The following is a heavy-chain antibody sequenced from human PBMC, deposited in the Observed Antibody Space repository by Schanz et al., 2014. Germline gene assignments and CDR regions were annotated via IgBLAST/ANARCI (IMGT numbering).Heavy chain of an antibody. CDR1: GFPFLSSS. J-gene: IGHJ4*02. CDR3: ARDSRPNYDFLTAYYSIDY. Sequence: SLLLSFASSGFPFLSSSLSLLRPSPGKGPEWVSYTSGTTTYTNYADSVKGRFTISRDNAKNTLYLQMNSLRAEDTAVYYCARDSRPNYDFLTAYYSIDYWGQGTLVTVSS. D-gene: IGHD3-9*01. CDR2: TSGTTTYT. V-gene: IGHV3-11*06.